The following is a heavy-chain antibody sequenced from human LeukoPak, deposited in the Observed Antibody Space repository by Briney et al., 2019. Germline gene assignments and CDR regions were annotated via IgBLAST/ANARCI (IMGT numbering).Heavy chain of an antibody. CDR1: GYSISSGYY. CDR3: ARARDPYYDSSNYCYYYYMDV. CDR2: IYHSGST. J-gene: IGHJ6*03. Sequence: PSETLSLTCAVSGYSISSGYYWGWIRQPPGKGLEWIGSIYHSGSTYYNPSLKSRVTISVDTSKNQFSLKLSSVTAADTAVYYCARARDPYYDSSNYCYYYYMDVWGKGTTVTVSS. V-gene: IGHV4-38-2*01. D-gene: IGHD3-22*01.